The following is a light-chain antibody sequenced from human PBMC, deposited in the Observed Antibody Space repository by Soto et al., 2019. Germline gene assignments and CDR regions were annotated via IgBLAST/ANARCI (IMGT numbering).Light chain of an antibody. CDR1: SSNIGSNT. J-gene: IGLJ3*02. V-gene: IGLV1-44*01. CDR3: AAWDDSLNGGV. Sequence: QTVVTQPPSASGTPGQRVTISCSGSSSNIGSNTVHWYQQLPGTAPKLLMYANSQRPSGVPDRFSGSKSGTSASLAISGLQSEDEADYHCAAWDDSLNGGVFGGGTKLTVL. CDR2: ANS.